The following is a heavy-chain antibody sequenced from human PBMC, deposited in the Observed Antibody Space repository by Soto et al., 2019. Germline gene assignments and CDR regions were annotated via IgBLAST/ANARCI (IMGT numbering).Heavy chain of an antibody. CDR3: ATVLGP. V-gene: IGHV1-24*01. CDR2: FDPEDGET. CDR1: GYTLTELS. J-gene: IGHJ5*02. Sequence: QVQLVQSGAEVKKPGASVKVSCKVSGYTLTELSMHWVRQAPGKGLEWMGGFDPEDGETIYAQKFRGRVTMTEDTYTDTVYMELSSVRSEDTAVYYCATVLGPWGQGTLVTVSS.